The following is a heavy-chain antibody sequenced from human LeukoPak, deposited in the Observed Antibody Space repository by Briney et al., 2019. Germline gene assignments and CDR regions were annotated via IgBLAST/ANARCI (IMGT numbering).Heavy chain of an antibody. J-gene: IGHJ3*02. Sequence: GASVKVSCKASVYTFTGYYMHWVRQAPGQGLEWMGWINPNSGGTNYAQKFQGRVTMTRDTSISTAYMELSRLRSDVTAVYYCARGRSGWTEDAFDIWGQGTMVTVSS. CDR2: INPNSGGT. D-gene: IGHD6-19*01. V-gene: IGHV1-2*02. CDR1: VYTFTGYY. CDR3: ARGRSGWTEDAFDI.